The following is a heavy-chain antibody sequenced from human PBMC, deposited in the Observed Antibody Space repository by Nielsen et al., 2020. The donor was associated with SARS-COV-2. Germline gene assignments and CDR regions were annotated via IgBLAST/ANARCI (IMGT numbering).Heavy chain of an antibody. J-gene: IGHJ6*02. D-gene: IGHD3-10*01. CDR2: ISWNSGSI. V-gene: IGHV3-9*01. CDR3: AKDGLWFGDPGDYYGMDV. CDR1: GFTFDDYA. Sequence: SLKISCAASGFTFDDYAMHWVRQAPGKGLEWVSGISWNSGSIGYADSMKGRFTISRDNAKNSLYLQMNSLRAEDTALYYCAKDGLWFGDPGDYYGMDVWGQGTTVTVSS.